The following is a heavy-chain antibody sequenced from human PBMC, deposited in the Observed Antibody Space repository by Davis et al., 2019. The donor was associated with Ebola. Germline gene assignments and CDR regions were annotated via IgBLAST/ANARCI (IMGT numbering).Heavy chain of an antibody. J-gene: IGHJ6*02. Sequence: GESLRLSCAASGFTFSSYAMSWVRQAPGKGLEWVSAISGSGGSTYYADSVKGRFTISRDNAKNSLYLQMNSLRAEDTAVYYCARGDCSGGSCLLYGMDVWGQGTTVTVSS. D-gene: IGHD2-15*01. CDR2: ISGSGGST. CDR1: GFTFSSYA. V-gene: IGHV3-23*01. CDR3: ARGDCSGGSCLLYGMDV.